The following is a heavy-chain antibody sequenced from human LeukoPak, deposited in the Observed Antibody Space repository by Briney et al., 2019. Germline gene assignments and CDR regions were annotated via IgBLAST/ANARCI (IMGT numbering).Heavy chain of an antibody. CDR1: GFTVSSNY. D-gene: IGHD6-19*01. CDR3: ARDSSGWYYFDY. CDR2: IYSGGST. V-gene: IGHV3-53*01. Sequence: GGSLRLSCAASGFTVSSNYMSWVRQAPGKGLEWVSVIYSGGSTYYADSVKGRFTISRDNSKNTLYLQMNSLRAEDTAVYYCARDSSGWYYFDYWGQGTLVTVSS. J-gene: IGHJ4*02.